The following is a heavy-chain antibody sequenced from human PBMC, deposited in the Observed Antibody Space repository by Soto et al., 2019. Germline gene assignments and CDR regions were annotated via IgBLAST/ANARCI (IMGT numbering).Heavy chain of an antibody. CDR2: IYYSGST. V-gene: IGHV4-59*08. CDR1: GGSISRYY. Sequence: SETRSLTCTVSGGSISRYYWSLIRQPPGKGLEWIGYIYYSGSTNYNPSLKSRVTISVDTSKNQFSLKLSSVTAADTAVYYCAGYSGYEGGYWGQGTLVTVPS. CDR3: AGYSGYEGGY. D-gene: IGHD5-12*01. J-gene: IGHJ4*02.